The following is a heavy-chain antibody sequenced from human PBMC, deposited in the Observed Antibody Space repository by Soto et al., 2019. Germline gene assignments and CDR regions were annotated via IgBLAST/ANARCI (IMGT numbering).Heavy chain of an antibody. J-gene: IGHJ4*02. CDR2: IRSKAYGEAT. CDR3: TRVQYYQDTSGYLSYFDY. CDR1: GFTFGDFS. Sequence: GGPLRVSRTTCGFTFGDFSLRWFPPGPGQGVEWLNVIRSKAYGEATDYAASVKGRFTISRDDSKSIAYLHMNSLRIEDTAVYYCTRVQYYQDTSGYLSYFDYWGQGILVTVSS. D-gene: IGHD3-22*01. V-gene: IGHV3-49*03.